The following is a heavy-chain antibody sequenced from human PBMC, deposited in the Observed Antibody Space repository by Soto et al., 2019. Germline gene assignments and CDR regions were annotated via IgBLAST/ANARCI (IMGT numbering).Heavy chain of an antibody. V-gene: IGHV3-21*01. J-gene: IGHJ4*02. D-gene: IGHD2-15*01. CDR2: ISSSSSYI. Sequence: GGSLRLSCAASGFTFSSYSMNWVRQAPGKGLEWVSSISSSSSYIYYADSVKGRFTISRDNAKNSLYLQMNSPRAEDTAVYYCARDYCSGGSCYGPYFDYWGQGTLVTVSS. CDR3: ARDYCSGGSCYGPYFDY. CDR1: GFTFSSYS.